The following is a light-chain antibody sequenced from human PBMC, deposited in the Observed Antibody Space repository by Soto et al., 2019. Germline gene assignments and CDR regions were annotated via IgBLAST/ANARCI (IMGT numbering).Light chain of an antibody. CDR1: QSIGNN. CDR2: APS. Sequence: EIVMTQSPATLSVSPGERVTLSCRASQSIGNNLAWYQHKPGRAPRLLIYAPSTRATGVPDRFSGSGSGTEFTLTISSLQSEDSAVYYCQTGGTFGQGTKVDIK. CDR3: QTGGT. J-gene: IGKJ1*01. V-gene: IGKV3-15*01.